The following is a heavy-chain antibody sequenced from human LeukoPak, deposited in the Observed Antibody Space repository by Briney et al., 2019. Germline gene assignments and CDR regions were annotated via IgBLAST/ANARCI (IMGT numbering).Heavy chain of an antibody. CDR1: GFTFSSYW. CDR2: IKQDGSEK. Sequence: PGGSLRLSCAASGFTFSSYWMSWVRQAPGKGLEWVANIKQDGSEKYYVDSVKGRFTISRDNAKNSLYLQMNSLRAEDTAVYYCARERLFSDEYYYYYYMDVRGKGTTVTVSS. J-gene: IGHJ6*03. CDR3: ARERLFSDEYYYYYYMDV. V-gene: IGHV3-7*01.